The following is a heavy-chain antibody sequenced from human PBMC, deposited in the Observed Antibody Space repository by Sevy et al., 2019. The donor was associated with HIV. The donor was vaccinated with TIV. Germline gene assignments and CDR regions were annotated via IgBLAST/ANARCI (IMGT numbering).Heavy chain of an antibody. CDR2: IIPIFGTA. Sequence: ASVKVSCKASGGTFSSYAISWVRQAPGQGLEWMGGIIPIFGTANYAQKFQARVTITADEYTSTAYMELSSLRSEDTAVYYCARGKRAVAGTGGFDYWGQGTLVTVSS. J-gene: IGHJ4*02. D-gene: IGHD6-19*01. V-gene: IGHV1-69*13. CDR3: ARGKRAVAGTGGFDY. CDR1: GGTFSSYA.